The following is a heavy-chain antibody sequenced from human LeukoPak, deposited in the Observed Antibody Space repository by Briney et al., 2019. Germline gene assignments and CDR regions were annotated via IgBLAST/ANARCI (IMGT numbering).Heavy chain of an antibody. CDR1: GYSISSGYY. Sequence: PSETLSLTCTVSGYSISSGYYWGWIRQPPGKGLEWIGNIYYSGSTNYNPSLKSRVTISVDTSKNQFSLKLSSVTAADTAVYYCAREYSSGWYMPFDYWGQGTLVTVSS. D-gene: IGHD6-19*01. CDR2: IYYSGST. J-gene: IGHJ4*02. CDR3: AREYSSGWYMPFDY. V-gene: IGHV4-38-2*02.